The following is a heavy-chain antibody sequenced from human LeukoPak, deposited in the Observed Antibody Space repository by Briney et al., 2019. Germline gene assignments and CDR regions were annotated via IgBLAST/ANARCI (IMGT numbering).Heavy chain of an antibody. Sequence: GGSLRLSCAASGFTFSSYAIAWVRQAPGKGLEWVSAISGRGATTHYADSVKGRFAISRDNSKNTLFLQMNSLRAEDTAVYYCAKYVSARGPPYALAVWGQGTTVTVSS. CDR3: AKYVSARGPPYALAV. CDR2: ISGRGATT. CDR1: GFTFSSYA. D-gene: IGHD2/OR15-2a*01. V-gene: IGHV3-23*01. J-gene: IGHJ6*02.